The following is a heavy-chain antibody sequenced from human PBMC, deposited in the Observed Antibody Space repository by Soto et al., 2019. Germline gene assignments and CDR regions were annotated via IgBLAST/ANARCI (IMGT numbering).Heavy chain of an antibody. CDR1: GFTFSSYS. CDR3: GSLDIVVVVAADPGYYYGMDV. J-gene: IGHJ6*02. Sequence: EVQLVESGGGLVQPGGSLRLSCAASGFTFSSYSMNWVRQAPGKGLEWVSYISSSSSTIYYADSVKGRFTISRDNAKKSLYLRMNSLRAEDTAVYYCGSLDIVVVVAADPGYYYGMDVWGQGTTVTVSS. CDR2: ISSSSSTI. D-gene: IGHD2-15*01. V-gene: IGHV3-48*01.